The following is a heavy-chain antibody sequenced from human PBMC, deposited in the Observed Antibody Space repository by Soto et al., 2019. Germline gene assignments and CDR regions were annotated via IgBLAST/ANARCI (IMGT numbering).Heavy chain of an antibody. D-gene: IGHD3-16*01. V-gene: IGHV3-7*03. CDR2: IKQDGREK. CDR3: AGDGVRNGAYNGWLDP. CDR1: GFSFSSYW. Sequence: GGSLRLSCAASGFSFSSYWMTWVRQAPGKGLEWVANIKQDGREKYYVASVKGRFTISRDNGKSLLFLQMDSLTPADTAVHYCAGDGVRNGAYNGWLDPWGQGTLVTVSS. J-gene: IGHJ5*02.